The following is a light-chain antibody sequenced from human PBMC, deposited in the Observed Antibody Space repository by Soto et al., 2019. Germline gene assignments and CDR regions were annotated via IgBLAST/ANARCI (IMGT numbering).Light chain of an antibody. CDR3: QQSYSTPWT. J-gene: IGKJ1*01. Sequence: DIQMTQSPSSLSASVGDGVTITCRASQSISSSLNWYQQKPGKAPKLLIYAASSLQSGVPSRFSGSGSGTDFTLTISTLQPEDFATYYCQQSYSTPWTFGQGTKVDIK. CDR2: AAS. CDR1: QSISSS. V-gene: IGKV1-39*01.